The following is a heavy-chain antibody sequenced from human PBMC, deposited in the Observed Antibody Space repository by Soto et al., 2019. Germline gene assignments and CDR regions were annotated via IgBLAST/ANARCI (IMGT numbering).Heavy chain of an antibody. CDR3: ATDQGGYSYGSGAFDI. V-gene: IGHV1-24*01. CDR1: GYTLTELS. D-gene: IGHD5-18*01. CDR2: FDPEDGET. Sequence: ASVKVSCKVSGYTLTELSMHWVRQAPGKGLEWMGGFDPEDGETIYAQKFQGRVTMTEDTSTDTAYMELSSLRSEDTAVYYCATDQGGYSYGSGAFDIWGQGTMVTVSS. J-gene: IGHJ3*02.